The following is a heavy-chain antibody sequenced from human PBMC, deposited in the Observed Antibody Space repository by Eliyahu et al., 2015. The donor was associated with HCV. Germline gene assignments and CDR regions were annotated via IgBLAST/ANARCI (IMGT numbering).Heavy chain of an antibody. Sequence: QVQLQQWGAGLLKPSETLSLXCAVYGGSFSGYYWSXIRXPPGKGLEWIGEINHSGSTNYNPSLKSRVTISVDTSKNQFSLKLSSVTAADTAVYYCARRYYYGSGSYNTPSGGPLSWFDPWGQGTLVTVSS. J-gene: IGHJ5*02. CDR1: GGSFSGYY. CDR3: ARRYYYGSGSYNTPSGGPLSWFDP. V-gene: IGHV4-34*01. CDR2: INHSGST. D-gene: IGHD3-10*01.